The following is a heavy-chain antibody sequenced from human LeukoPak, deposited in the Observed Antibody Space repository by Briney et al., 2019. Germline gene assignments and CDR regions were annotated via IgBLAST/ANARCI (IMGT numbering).Heavy chain of an antibody. CDR2: IYHSGST. J-gene: IGHJ6*03. Sequence: SQTLSLTCTVSGGSISSGGYYWSWIRQPPGKGLEWIGYIYHSGSTYYNPSLKSRVTISVDRSKNQFSLKLSSVTAADTAVYYCASLSVTTIPYYMDVWGKGTTVTVSS. D-gene: IGHD4-11*01. V-gene: IGHV4-30-2*01. CDR1: GGSISSGGYY. CDR3: ASLSVTTIPYYMDV.